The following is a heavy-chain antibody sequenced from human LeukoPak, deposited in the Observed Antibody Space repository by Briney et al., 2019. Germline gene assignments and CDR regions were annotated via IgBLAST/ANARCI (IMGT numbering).Heavy chain of an antibody. CDR3: ARSLYYYDSSGLPLSVAFDI. V-gene: IGHV1-69*01. CDR2: IIPIFGTA. Sequence: SVTVSFTASVCTFTSYAISWVRQAPGQGLEWMGGIIPIFGTANYAQKFQGRVTITADESTSTAYMELSSLRSEDTAVYYCARSLYYYDSSGLPLSVAFDIWGQGTMVTVSS. J-gene: IGHJ3*02. CDR1: VCTFTSYA. D-gene: IGHD3-22*01.